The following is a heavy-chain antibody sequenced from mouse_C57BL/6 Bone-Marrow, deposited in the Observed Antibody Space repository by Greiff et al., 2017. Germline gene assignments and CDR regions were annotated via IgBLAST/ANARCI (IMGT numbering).Heavy chain of an antibody. CDR1: GYTFTSYW. V-gene: IGHV1-53*01. CDR3: ARSYYGSRYYYAMDY. J-gene: IGHJ4*01. D-gene: IGHD1-1*01. CDR2: INPSNGGT. Sequence: QVQLKQPGTELVKPGASVKLSCKASGYTFTSYWMHWVKQRPGQGLEWIGNINPSNGGTNYNEKFKSKATLTVDKSSSTAYMQLSSLTSEDSAVYYCARSYYGSRYYYAMDYWGQGTSVTVSS.